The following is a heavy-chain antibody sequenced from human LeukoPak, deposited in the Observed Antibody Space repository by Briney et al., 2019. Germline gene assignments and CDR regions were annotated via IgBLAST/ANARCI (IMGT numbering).Heavy chain of an antibody. V-gene: IGHV3-23*01. CDR1: GFTLSSYS. CDR2: VSGSGDRM. Sequence: PGGSLRLSCAASGFTLSSYSMNWVRQAPGKGLEWAATVSGSGDRMYHADSVKGRFTISRDNSKNTIYLQMNSLRAEDTALYYCAKAAAAPGFDFWGQGTLVTVSS. CDR3: AKAAAAPGFDF. D-gene: IGHD6-13*01. J-gene: IGHJ4*02.